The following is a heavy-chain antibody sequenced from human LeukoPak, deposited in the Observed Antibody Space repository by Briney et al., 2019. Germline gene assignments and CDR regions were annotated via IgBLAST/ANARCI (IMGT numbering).Heavy chain of an antibody. V-gene: IGHV4-38-2*02. Sequence: SETLSLTCTVSGYSISSGYYWGWIRQPPGKGLEWIGSIYYSGSTYYNPSLKSRVSISVHTSKNQFSLKLRSVTAADTAVYYCARPVPSRLGWFDPWGQGTLVTVSS. CDR3: ARPVPSRLGWFDP. CDR1: GYSISSGYY. J-gene: IGHJ5*02. CDR2: IYYSGST. D-gene: IGHD1-1*01.